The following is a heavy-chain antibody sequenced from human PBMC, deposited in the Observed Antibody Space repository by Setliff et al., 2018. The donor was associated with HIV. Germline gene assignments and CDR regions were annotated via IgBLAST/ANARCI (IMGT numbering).Heavy chain of an antibody. Sequence: ETLSLTCAVSGGSFSGYCWSWIRQPPGKGLEWIGEIQHSGRTNYNPSLKSRVTTSLDTSKNQFSLKLTSVTAADTAVYYCARYSPRGYTLTGPYWGQGTLVTVSS. CDR3: ARYSPRGYTLTGPY. CDR2: IQHSGRT. D-gene: IGHD6-25*01. J-gene: IGHJ4*02. V-gene: IGHV4-34*01. CDR1: GGSFSGYC.